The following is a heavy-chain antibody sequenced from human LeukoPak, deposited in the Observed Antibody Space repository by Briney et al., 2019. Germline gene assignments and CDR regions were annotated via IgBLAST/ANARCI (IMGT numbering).Heavy chain of an antibody. CDR3: AATHSYFDY. CDR2: TYHRSKWYN. V-gene: IGHV6-1*01. J-gene: IGHJ4*02. Sequence: SQTLSLTCAISGDSVSSNSATWDWIKQSPSRGLEWLGRTYHRSKWYNDYAISVKSRITINPDTSKNQFSLQLNSVTAEDTAVYYCAATHSYFDYWGQGTLVTVSS. CDR1: GDSVSSNSAT. D-gene: IGHD2-15*01.